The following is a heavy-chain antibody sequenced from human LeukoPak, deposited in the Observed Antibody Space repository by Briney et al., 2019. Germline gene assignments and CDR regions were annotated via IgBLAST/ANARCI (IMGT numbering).Heavy chain of an antibody. CDR1: GYTFTGYY. CDR2: INPNSGGT. Sequence: ASVKVSCKASGYTFTGYYMHWVRQAPGQGLEWMGWINPNSGGTNYAQKFQGRVTMTRDTSISTAYMELSRLRSDDTAVYYCARDYGDYEAFDYWGQGTPVTVSS. CDR3: ARDYGDYEAFDY. J-gene: IGHJ4*02. V-gene: IGHV1-2*02. D-gene: IGHD4-17*01.